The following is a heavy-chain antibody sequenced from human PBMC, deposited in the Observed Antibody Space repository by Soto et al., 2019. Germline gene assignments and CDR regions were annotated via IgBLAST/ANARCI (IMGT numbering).Heavy chain of an antibody. V-gene: IGHV3-23*01. Sequence: TGGSPRLSCAAHGFNFNIHSMKWVPQAPGKGLEWVACIIGNSEATYYADSVKGRFTISRDNSNHILYLQLSSLRVEDTAIYYCAKGLRPDGRYDSDVWGQGTTVTVSS. J-gene: IGHJ6*02. D-gene: IGHD3-3*01. CDR2: IIGNSEAT. CDR1: GFNFNIHS. CDR3: AKGLRPDGRYDSDV.